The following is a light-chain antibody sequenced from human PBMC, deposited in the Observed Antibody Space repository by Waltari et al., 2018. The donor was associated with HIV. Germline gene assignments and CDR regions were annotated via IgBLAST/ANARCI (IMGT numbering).Light chain of an antibody. CDR1: QNVLYSSNNKNY. J-gene: IGKJ5*01. CDR3: QQYYSTPIT. V-gene: IGKV4-1*01. CDR2: WAS. Sequence: DIVMTQSPDSLPVSLGARATITCKYSQNVLYSSNNKNYLAWYQQKPGQPPKLLIYWASTRESGVPDRFSGSGSGTDFTLTISSLQAEDVAVYYCQQYYSTPITFGQGTRLEIK.